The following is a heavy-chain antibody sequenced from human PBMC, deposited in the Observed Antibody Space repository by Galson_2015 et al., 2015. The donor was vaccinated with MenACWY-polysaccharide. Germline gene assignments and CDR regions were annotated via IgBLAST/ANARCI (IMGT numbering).Heavy chain of an antibody. CDR3: ARARSWSGYFAFDF. CDR2: IKKDGSEK. D-gene: IGHD3-3*01. V-gene: IGHV3-7*01. CDR1: GFTFKNYW. Sequence: SLRLSCAVSGFTFKNYWMSWVRQAPGKGLEWVANIKKDGSEKYRVDSVKGRFTISRDNGRSSLYLQMNGLRAEDTAVYYCARARSWSGYFAFDFWGQGTMVTVSS. J-gene: IGHJ3*01.